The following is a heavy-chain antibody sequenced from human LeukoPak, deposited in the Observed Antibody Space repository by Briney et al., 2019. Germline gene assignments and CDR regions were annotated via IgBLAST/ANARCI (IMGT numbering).Heavy chain of an antibody. V-gene: IGHV4-39*07. D-gene: IGHD2-15*01. Sequence: SETLSLTCTVSGGSISSSSYYWGWIRQPPGKGLEWIGSIYYSGSTYYNPSLKSRVTISVDTSKHQFSLKLSSVTAADTAVYYCARDHAVYCSGGSCYVPDWFDPWGQGTLVTVSS. CDR1: GGSISSSSYY. J-gene: IGHJ5*02. CDR3: ARDHAVYCSGGSCYVPDWFDP. CDR2: IYYSGST.